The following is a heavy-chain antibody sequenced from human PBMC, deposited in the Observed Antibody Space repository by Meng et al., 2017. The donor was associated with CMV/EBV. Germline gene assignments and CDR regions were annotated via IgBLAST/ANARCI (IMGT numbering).Heavy chain of an antibody. CDR2: IYSGGST. D-gene: IGHD3-10*01. V-gene: IGHV3-53*01. Sequence: GESLKISCAASGFTFSSYAMSWVRQAPGKGLEWVSVIYSGGSTYYADSVKGRFTISRDNSKNTLYLQMNSLRAEDTAVYYCARGYYGLGRDYWGQGTLVTVSS. CDR1: GFTFSSYA. J-gene: IGHJ4*02. CDR3: ARGYYGLGRDY.